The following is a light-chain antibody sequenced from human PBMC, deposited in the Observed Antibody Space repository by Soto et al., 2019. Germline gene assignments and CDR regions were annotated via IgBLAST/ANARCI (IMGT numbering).Light chain of an antibody. CDR2: DVS. CDR3: SSYTSGSTLGV. J-gene: IGLJ1*01. CDR1: SSDVGGYNY. Sequence: QSALTQPASVSGSPGQSITISCTGTSSDVGGYNYVSWYQQHPGKAPKLMIYDVSNRPSGVSNRFSGSKSGNTASLTISGLQAADEADYYCSSYTSGSTLGVFGTGTKLTVL. V-gene: IGLV2-14*01.